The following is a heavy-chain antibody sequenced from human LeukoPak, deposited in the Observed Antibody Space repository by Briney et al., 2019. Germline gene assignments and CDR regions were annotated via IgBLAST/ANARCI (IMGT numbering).Heavy chain of an antibody. CDR2: INDSGST. CDR1: GGSISSYY. D-gene: IGHD1-14*01. V-gene: IGHV4-34*01. CDR3: ARGRRVGLAKYPILNAFFDY. Sequence: IPSETLSLTCTVSGGSISSYYWSWIRQPPGKGLEWIGEINDSGSTNYKSSLGSRVTISVDTSKNQFALNLNSMTAADTAMYYCARGRRVGLAKYPILNAFFDYWGQGTLVTVPS. J-gene: IGHJ4*02.